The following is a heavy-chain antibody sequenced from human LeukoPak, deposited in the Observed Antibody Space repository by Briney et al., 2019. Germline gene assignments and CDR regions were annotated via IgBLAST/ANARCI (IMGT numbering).Heavy chain of an antibody. D-gene: IGHD3-10*01. CDR1: GFIFSSYA. J-gene: IGHJ4*02. CDR2: VPYDGINT. Sequence: GGSLRLSCEASGFIFSSYAMHWVRQAPGKGLEWVAVVPYDGINTYSADSVKGRFTISRDNSKNTLYLQMNSLRAEDTAVYYCAKETYYRGSGSNYGPGYWGQGTLVTVSS. V-gene: IGHV3-30-3*01. CDR3: AKETYYRGSGSNYGPGY.